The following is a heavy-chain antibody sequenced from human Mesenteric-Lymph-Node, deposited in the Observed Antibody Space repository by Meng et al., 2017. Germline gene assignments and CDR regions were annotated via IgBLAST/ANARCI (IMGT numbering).Heavy chain of an antibody. CDR2: ISSGGGTT. D-gene: IGHD1-26*01. Sequence: GESLKISCVASGFTFSSYAMTWVRQAPGKGLEWVSSISSGGGTTHYADFLKGRFTISRDSSKNTVYLQLDGLRAEDTAVYYCAKDRVLGNASPDAFDIWGQGTMVTVSS. CDR1: GFTFSSYA. J-gene: IGHJ3*02. V-gene: IGHV3-23*01. CDR3: AKDRVLGNASPDAFDI.